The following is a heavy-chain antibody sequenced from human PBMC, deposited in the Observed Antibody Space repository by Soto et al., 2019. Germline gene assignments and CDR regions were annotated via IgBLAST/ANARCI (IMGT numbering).Heavy chain of an antibody. D-gene: IGHD2-8*01. CDR2: ISGSGGST. J-gene: IGHJ4*02. CDR1: GFTFSSYA. Sequence: GVSLRLSCAASGFTFSSYAMSWVRQSPGKGLEWVSAISGSGGSTYYADPVKGRFTISRDNSKNTLYLQMNSLRAEDTAVYYCAKDREIMLYFSPFDYWGQGTLVTVSS. CDR3: AKDREIMLYFSPFDY. V-gene: IGHV3-23*01.